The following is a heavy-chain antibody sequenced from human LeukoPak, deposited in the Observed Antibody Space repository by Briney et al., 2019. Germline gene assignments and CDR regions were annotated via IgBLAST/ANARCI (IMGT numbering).Heavy chain of an antibody. Sequence: SETLSLTCTVSGGSISSGDYYWTWIRQPAGKGLKWIGRIHTSGSTNYKPSLQSRVTIAIDTSKNQFSLKLSSVTAADTAVYYCARVWNRGWLDPWGQGTLVTVSS. CDR3: ARVWNRGWLDP. CDR1: GGSISSGDYY. D-gene: IGHD7-27*01. CDR2: IHTSGST. J-gene: IGHJ5*02. V-gene: IGHV4-61*02.